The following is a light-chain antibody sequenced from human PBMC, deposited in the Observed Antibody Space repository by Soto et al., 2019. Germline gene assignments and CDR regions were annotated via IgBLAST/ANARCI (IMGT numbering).Light chain of an antibody. CDR1: QRVSSGF. CDR2: GAS. V-gene: IGKV3-20*01. CDR3: QQYGGSPFT. Sequence: EIVLTQSPGTLSLSPGESATLSYGASQRVSSGFLAWYQQKPGQAPRLLIYGASSRATGIPDRFSGSGSGTDFTLTISRLEPEDFGVYYCQQYGGSPFTFGPGTKVDIK. J-gene: IGKJ3*01.